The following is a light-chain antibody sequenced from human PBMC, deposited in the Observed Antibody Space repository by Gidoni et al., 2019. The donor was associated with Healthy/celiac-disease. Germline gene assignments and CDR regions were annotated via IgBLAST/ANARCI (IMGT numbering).Light chain of an antibody. V-gene: IGKV3-20*01. CDR1: QSVSSSY. CDR3: QQYGSSPRT. Sequence: ESVLTQSPGTLSLSPGERATLSCRASQSVSSSYLAWYQQKHGQAPMLLIYGASSRATGIPDRFSGSGSGTDFTLTISRLEPEDFAVYYCQQYGSSPRTFGQGTKVEIK. J-gene: IGKJ1*01. CDR2: GAS.